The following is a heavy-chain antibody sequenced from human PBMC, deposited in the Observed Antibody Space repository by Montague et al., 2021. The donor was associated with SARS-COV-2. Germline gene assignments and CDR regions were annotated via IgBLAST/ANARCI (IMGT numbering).Heavy chain of an antibody. V-gene: IGHV4-59*01. CDR2: IYYSGST. CDR1: GGSISSYY. D-gene: IGHD3-3*01. Sequence: SETLSLTCTVSGGSISSYYWSWIRQPPGMGLEWIGYIYYSGSTNYNPSLKSRVTISVDTSKNQFSLKLSSVTAADTAVYYRARVPRNYDFWSGFYDAFDIWGQGTMVTVSS. J-gene: IGHJ3*02. CDR3: ARVPRNYDFWSGFYDAFDI.